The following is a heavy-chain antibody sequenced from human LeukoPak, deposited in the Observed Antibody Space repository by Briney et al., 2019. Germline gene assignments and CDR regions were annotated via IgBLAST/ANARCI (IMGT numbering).Heavy chain of an antibody. V-gene: IGHV3-53*01. CDR1: EFSVSHNY. CDR2: IHSDGTT. J-gene: IGHJ5*02. Sequence: TGGSLRLSCAASEFSVSHNYMSWVRQAPGKGLEWVSVIHSDGTTHYADSVKGRFTISRDNSKNTLYLQMNSLRAEDTAVYYCAKDLDSSGWYSNWFDPWGQGTLVTVSS. CDR3: AKDLDSSGWYSNWFDP. D-gene: IGHD6-19*01.